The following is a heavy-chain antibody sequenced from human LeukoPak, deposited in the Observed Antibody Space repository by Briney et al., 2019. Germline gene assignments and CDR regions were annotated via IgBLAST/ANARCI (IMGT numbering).Heavy chain of an antibody. CDR3: AREGRGYSYGY. V-gene: IGHV1-46*01. CDR2: INPSGGST. D-gene: IGHD5-18*01. J-gene: IGHJ4*02. Sequence: ASVKVSCKASGYTFTNYNTHWVRQAPGQGLEWMGIINPSGGSTSYAQKFQGRVTMTRDTSTNTVYMELSSLRSEDTAVYYCAREGRGYSYGYWGQGTLVTVSS. CDR1: GYTFTNYN.